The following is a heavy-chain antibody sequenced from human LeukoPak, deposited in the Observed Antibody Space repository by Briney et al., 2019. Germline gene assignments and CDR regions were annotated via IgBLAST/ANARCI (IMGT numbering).Heavy chain of an antibody. D-gene: IGHD3-3*01. Sequence: PSETLSLTCTVSGDSISSSSYYWGCIRQPPGKGLEWIGSIYYSGSTYYNPSLKSRVTISVDTSKNQFSLKLSSVTAADTAVYYCARFEGLFDPWGQGTLVTVSS. CDR3: ARFEGLFDP. CDR1: GDSISSSSYY. J-gene: IGHJ5*02. CDR2: IYYSGST. V-gene: IGHV4-39*01.